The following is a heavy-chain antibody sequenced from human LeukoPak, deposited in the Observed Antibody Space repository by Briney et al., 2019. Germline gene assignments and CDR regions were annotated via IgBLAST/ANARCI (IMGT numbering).Heavy chain of an antibody. Sequence: GGSLRLSCAASGFTFSIYTIHWVRQTPGKGLEWVAVISYDGSNKYYADSVKGRFSISRDNSKNTMYLQMNSLRPEDTAVYYCARPKGRWDYYDSSGFDYWGQGTLVTVSS. CDR2: ISYDGSNK. CDR3: ARPKGRWDYYDSSGFDY. V-gene: IGHV3-30-3*01. CDR1: GFTFSIYT. D-gene: IGHD3-22*01. J-gene: IGHJ4*02.